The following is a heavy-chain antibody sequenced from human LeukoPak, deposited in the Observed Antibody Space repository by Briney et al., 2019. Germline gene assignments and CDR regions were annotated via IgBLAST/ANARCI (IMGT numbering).Heavy chain of an antibody. CDR3: AKAIVGAPRVAFDY. Sequence: GGSLRLSCAASGFTFSSYAMSWVRQAPGKGLGWVSAISGSGGSTYYADSVKGRFTISRDNSKNTLYLQMNSLRAEDTAVYYCAKAIVGAPRVAFDYWGQGTLVTVSS. J-gene: IGHJ4*02. CDR2: ISGSGGST. CDR1: GFTFSSYA. D-gene: IGHD1-26*01. V-gene: IGHV3-23*01.